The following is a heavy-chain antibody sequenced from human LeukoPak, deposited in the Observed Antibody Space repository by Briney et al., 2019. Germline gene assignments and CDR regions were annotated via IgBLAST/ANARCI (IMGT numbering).Heavy chain of an antibody. CDR2: IYYSGST. V-gene: IGHV4-59*01. Sequence: SETLSLTCTVSGDSISSYYWSWIRQPPGKGLEWIGYIYYSGSTNYNPSLKSRVTISVDTSKNQFSLKLSSVTAADTAVYYCARGAILTGLSFDPWGQGTLVTVSS. J-gene: IGHJ5*02. CDR3: ARGAILTGLSFDP. D-gene: IGHD3-9*01. CDR1: GDSISSYY.